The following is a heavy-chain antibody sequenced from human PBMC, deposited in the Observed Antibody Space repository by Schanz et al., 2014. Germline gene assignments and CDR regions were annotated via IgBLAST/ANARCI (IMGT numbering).Heavy chain of an antibody. J-gene: IGHJ4*02. CDR2: IKQDESER. CDR3: ARDLRNSRPSYYDQ. CDR1: GFTFSTYW. Sequence: EVQLVESGGGLVQPGGSLRLSCAASGFTFSTYWMSWVRQAPGKGLEWVANIKQDESERSYVDSVKGRFTISRDNAKNSLYLQMDALRAEDTAVYYCARDLRNSRPSYYDQWGQGTLVTVSA. D-gene: IGHD6-13*01. V-gene: IGHV3-7*01.